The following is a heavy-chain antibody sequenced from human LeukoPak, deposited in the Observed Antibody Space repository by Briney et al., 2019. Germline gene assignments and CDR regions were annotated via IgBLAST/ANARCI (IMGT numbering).Heavy chain of an antibody. CDR1: GFAFSTFG. J-gene: IGHJ6*02. D-gene: IGHD4-23*01. Sequence: TGRSLRLSCAASGFAFSTFGMEWFRQAPGKGLEWVAVISYDGSNKYYADSVKGRFTISRDNAKNSLYLQMNSLRAEDTALYYCAKDMESGNSAPYYYYYGMDVWGQGTTVTVSS. CDR3: AKDMESGNSAPYYYYYGMDV. V-gene: IGHV3-30*18. CDR2: ISYDGSNK.